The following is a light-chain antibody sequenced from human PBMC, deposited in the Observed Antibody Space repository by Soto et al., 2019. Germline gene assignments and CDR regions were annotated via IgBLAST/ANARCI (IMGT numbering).Light chain of an antibody. V-gene: IGKV1-39*01. CDR2: AAT. Sequence: DIQMTQSPSALSASVGDSVTMTCRASQSVRTYLNWYQQKPGKAPQLLIYAATTLQKDVPSRFTGSGFGTEFSLIITSLQPEDFATYYCQQTDSLLPLTFGGGTKVDIK. CDR1: QSVRTY. CDR3: QQTDSLLPLT. J-gene: IGKJ4*01.